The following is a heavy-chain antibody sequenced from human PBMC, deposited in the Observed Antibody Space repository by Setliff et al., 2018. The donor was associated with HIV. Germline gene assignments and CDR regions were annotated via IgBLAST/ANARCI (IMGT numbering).Heavy chain of an antibody. CDR3: ARLGAGYYYDSSEYYTGNGFDM. J-gene: IGHJ3*02. CDR1: GYSINTAYY. D-gene: IGHD3-22*01. V-gene: IGHV4-38-2*01. Sequence: SETLSLTCSVSGYSINTAYYWGWIRQSPGKGLEWIGGFHHSGSTHYNPSLKSRVTISGQTSNNQFSLQLTSVTAADTAVYYCARLGAGYYYDSSEYYTGNGFDMWGQGTMVTVSS. CDR2: FHHSGST.